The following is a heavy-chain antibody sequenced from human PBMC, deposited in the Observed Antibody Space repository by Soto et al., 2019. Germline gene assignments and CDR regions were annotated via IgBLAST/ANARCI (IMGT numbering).Heavy chain of an antibody. J-gene: IGHJ4*02. Sequence: SETLSLTCTVSGGSISSYYWSWIRQPPGKGLEWIGYIYYSGSTNYNPSLKSRVTISVDTSKNQFSLKLSSVTAADTAVYYCARHRREQQLVALYFDYWGQGTLVTVSS. CDR3: ARHRREQQLVALYFDY. CDR2: IYYSGST. D-gene: IGHD6-13*01. CDR1: GGSISSYY. V-gene: IGHV4-59*08.